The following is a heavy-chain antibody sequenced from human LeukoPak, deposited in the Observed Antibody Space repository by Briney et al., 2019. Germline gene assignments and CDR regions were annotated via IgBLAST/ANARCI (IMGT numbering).Heavy chain of an antibody. CDR1: GSTFSSYW. D-gene: IGHD6-13*01. Sequence: GGSLRLSCIASGSTFSSYWMSWVRQTPEKGLEWVANIKQDGSEKVYVDSVKGRFTISRDNAENSLYLQMSGLRAEDTAVYYCARDPYSSSWSYGMDVWGQGTTVTVSS. V-gene: IGHV3-7*05. J-gene: IGHJ6*02. CDR3: ARDPYSSSWSYGMDV. CDR2: IKQDGSEK.